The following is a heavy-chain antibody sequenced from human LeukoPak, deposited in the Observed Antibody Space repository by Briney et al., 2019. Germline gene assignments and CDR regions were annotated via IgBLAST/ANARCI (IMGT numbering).Heavy chain of an antibody. CDR3: AKSTLPYDYVWGSYFDY. J-gene: IGHJ4*02. D-gene: IGHD3-16*01. CDR1: GFTFSSYG. CDR2: MSYDGSNK. V-gene: IGHV3-30*18. Sequence: GGSLRLSCAASGFTFSSYGMHWVRQAPGKGLEWVAVMSYDGSNKYYADSVKGRFTISRDNSKNTLYLQMNSLRAEDTAVYYCAKSTLPYDYVWGSYFDYWGQGTLVTVSS.